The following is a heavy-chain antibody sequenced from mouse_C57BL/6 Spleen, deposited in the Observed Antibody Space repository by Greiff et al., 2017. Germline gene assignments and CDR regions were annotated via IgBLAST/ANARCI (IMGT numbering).Heavy chain of an antibody. D-gene: IGHD1-1*01. Sequence: QVTLKESGPGILQPSPTLSLTCSFSGFSLSTFGMGVGWIRQPSGKGLEWLAHIWWDDDKYYNPALKSRLTISKDTSKNQVFLKIANVDTADTATYYGARIADYYGSSRWYFDVWGTGTTVTVSS. J-gene: IGHJ1*03. CDR3: ARIADYYGSSRWYFDV. CDR1: GFSLSTFGMG. V-gene: IGHV8-8*01. CDR2: IWWDDDK.